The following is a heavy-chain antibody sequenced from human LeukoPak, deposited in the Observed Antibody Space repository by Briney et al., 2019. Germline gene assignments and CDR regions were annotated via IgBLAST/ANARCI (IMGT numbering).Heavy chain of an antibody. J-gene: IGHJ5*02. V-gene: IGHV3-7*03. Sequence: GGSLRLSCVASGYTFGPYWMSWVRQIPGKGLEWVASISNGGGATYYVDSVRGRFTISGDDAKNSLFLQMNGLRSDDTAVYYCTRENYVPDSWGQGTLVTVSS. CDR1: GYTFGPYW. CDR3: TRENYVPDS. CDR2: ISNGGGAT. D-gene: IGHD3-10*02.